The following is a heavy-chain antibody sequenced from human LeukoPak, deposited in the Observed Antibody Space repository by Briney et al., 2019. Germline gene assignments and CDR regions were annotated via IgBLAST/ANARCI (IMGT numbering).Heavy chain of an antibody. V-gene: IGHV3-23*01. CDR3: AKGLRYFDIH. CDR2: ISGSGGST. D-gene: IGHD3-9*01. J-gene: IGHJ4*02. CDR1: GFTFSSYG. Sequence: GGSLRLSCAASGFTFSSYGMHWVRQAPGKGLEWVSAISGSGGSTYYADSVKGRFTISRDNSKNTLYLQMNSLRAEDTAVYYCAKGLRYFDIHWGQGTLVTVSS.